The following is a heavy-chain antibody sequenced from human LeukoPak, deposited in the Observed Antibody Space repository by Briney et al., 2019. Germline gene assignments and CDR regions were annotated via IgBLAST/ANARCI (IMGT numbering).Heavy chain of an antibody. Sequence: ASVKVSXKASGYTFTGYYMHWVRQAPGQGLEWMGRINPNSGGTNYAQKFQGRVTMTRDTSISTAYMELSRLRSDDTAVYYCARTQYCTNGVCDNWFDPWGQGTLVTVSS. D-gene: IGHD2-8*01. CDR3: ARTQYCTNGVCDNWFDP. J-gene: IGHJ5*02. CDR2: INPNSGGT. CDR1: GYTFTGYY. V-gene: IGHV1-2*06.